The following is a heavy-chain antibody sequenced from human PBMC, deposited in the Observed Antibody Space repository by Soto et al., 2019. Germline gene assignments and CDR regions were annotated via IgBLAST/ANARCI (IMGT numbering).Heavy chain of an antibody. CDR2: INHSGST. J-gene: IGHJ6*03. Sequence: PSETLSLTCAVYGGSFSGYYWSWIRQPPGKGLEWIGEINHSGSTNYNPSLKSRVTISVDTSKNQFSLKLSSVTAADTAVYYCARQPDNYYYYYMDVWGKGTTVIVSS. CDR3: ARQPDNYYYYYMDV. CDR1: GGSFSGYY. D-gene: IGHD2-15*01. V-gene: IGHV4-34*01.